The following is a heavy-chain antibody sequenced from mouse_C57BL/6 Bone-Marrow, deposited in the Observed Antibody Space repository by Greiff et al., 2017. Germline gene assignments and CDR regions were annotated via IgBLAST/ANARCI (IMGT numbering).Heavy chain of an antibody. V-gene: IGHV1-52*01. CDR2: INPSDSDT. CDR1: GYTFTSYW. Sequence: QVQLQQPGAELVRPGSSVKLSCKASGYTFTSYWMHWVKQRPIQGLEWIGTINPSDSDTNYNQKFKDKATLTVVKSSSTAYMQLSSLTSEDSAVYYCERTRREAMDYWGQGTSVTVSS. J-gene: IGHJ4*01. CDR3: ERTRREAMDY.